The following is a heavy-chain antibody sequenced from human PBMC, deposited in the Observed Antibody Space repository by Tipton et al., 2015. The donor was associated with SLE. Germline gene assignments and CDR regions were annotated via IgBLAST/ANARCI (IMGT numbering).Heavy chain of an antibody. CDR3: AANDYVWGMISH. CDR1: GYTFSDFY. CDR2: IIPMFGAT. D-gene: IGHD3-16*01. V-gene: IGHV1-69*13. J-gene: IGHJ4*01. Sequence: QSGPEVKNPGASVKVSCKTFGYTFSDFYIHWVRQAPGQGLEWMGGIIPMFGATNYAQKFQGRVTITADESTSTAYMELSSLRSDDTAVYYCAANDYVWGMISHWGHGTLVTVSS.